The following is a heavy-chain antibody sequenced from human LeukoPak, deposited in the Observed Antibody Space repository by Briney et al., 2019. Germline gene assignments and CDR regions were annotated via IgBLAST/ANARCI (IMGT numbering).Heavy chain of an antibody. CDR3: AIGLYFDWLFPVEANVFDY. CDR2: FNPNSGGT. Sequence: GASVKVSCKASGYTFTGYYMHWVRQAPGQGLEWMGWFNPNSGGTNYAQKFQRRVTMTRDTSISTTYMELSRLRSDDTAVYYWAIGLYFDWLFPVEANVFDYWGQGTLVTVSS. J-gene: IGHJ4*02. D-gene: IGHD3-9*01. CDR1: GYTFTGYY. V-gene: IGHV1-2*02.